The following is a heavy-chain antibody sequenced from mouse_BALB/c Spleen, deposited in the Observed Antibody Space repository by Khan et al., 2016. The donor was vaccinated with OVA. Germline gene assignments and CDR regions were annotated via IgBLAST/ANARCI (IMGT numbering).Heavy chain of an antibody. Sequence: EVQLQQSGPGLVKPSQSLSLTCTVTGYSITTNYAWDWIRQSPGNKLEWMGYISYSGSTSYNPSLKSRISITRDTSKNQFFLQFNSLTTEDTATYYCARKNYYGYAVDYWGQGTSVTVSS. CDR2: ISYSGST. CDR3: ARKNYYGYAVDY. D-gene: IGHD1-1*01. J-gene: IGHJ4*01. V-gene: IGHV3-2*02. CDR1: GYSITTNYA.